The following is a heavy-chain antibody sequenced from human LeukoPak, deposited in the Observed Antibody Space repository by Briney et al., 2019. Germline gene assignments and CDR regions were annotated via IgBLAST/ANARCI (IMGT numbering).Heavy chain of an antibody. CDR1: GFTFSDYY. CDR2: ISSSGSTI. CDR3: AKLQIVVVPAAIPSFDY. D-gene: IGHD2-2*01. V-gene: IGHV3-11*01. J-gene: IGHJ4*02. Sequence: PGGSLRLSCAASGFTFSDYYMSWIRQAPGKGLEWVSYISSSGSTIYYADSVKGRFTISRDNAKNSLYLQMNSLRAEDTAVYYCAKLQIVVVPAAIPSFDYWGQGTLVTVSS.